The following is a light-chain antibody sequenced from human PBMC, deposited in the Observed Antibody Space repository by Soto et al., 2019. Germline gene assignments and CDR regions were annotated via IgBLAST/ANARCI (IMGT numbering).Light chain of an antibody. J-gene: IGKJ4*01. CDR2: DAS. V-gene: IGKV3-11*01. Sequence: EIVLTQSPATLSLSPGERATLSCRASQSVSSYLAWYQQKPGQAPRLLIYDASNRATDIRVRFSGSGAGTDFTSTSISREHEDVAVDYCQQRSNWPLLTFGGGTKVEIK. CDR3: QQRSNWPLLT. CDR1: QSVSSY.